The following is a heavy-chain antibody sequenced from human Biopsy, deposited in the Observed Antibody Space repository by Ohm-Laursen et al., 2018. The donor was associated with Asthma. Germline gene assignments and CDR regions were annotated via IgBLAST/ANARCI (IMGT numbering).Heavy chain of an antibody. Sequence: SLRLSCSATGFSFDDYAMFWVRQAPGKGLEWVSGISWNSGTIGYADSVKGRFTISRDNAKNSLYLQMNSLGPEDTAVYYCARDMGAGPNQPPSGSGSSHLYGMDVWGQGTTVTVSS. V-gene: IGHV3-9*01. D-gene: IGHD3-10*01. J-gene: IGHJ6*02. CDR3: ARDMGAGPNQPPSGSGSSHLYGMDV. CDR2: ISWNSGTI. CDR1: GFSFDDYA.